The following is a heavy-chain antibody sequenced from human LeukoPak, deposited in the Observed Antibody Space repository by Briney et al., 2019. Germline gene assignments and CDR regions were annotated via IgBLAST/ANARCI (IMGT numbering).Heavy chain of an antibody. CDR3: AAFYYDSSRFSYYFDY. D-gene: IGHD3-22*01. CDR2: FDPEVGET. Sequence: ASVKVSCKASGYRLTELALHWVRQAPGKGLEWMGGFDPEVGETLYAQKFQGRVTMTEDTSTDTAYMELSSLKPEDTAVYFCAAFYYDSSRFSYYFDYWGQGTLVTVSS. CDR1: GYRLTELA. J-gene: IGHJ4*02. V-gene: IGHV1-24*01.